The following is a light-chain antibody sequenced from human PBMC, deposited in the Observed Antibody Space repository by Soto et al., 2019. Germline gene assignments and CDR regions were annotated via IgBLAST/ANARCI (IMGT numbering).Light chain of an antibody. CDR1: QNINTY. J-gene: IGKJ5*01. V-gene: IGKV1-39*01. CDR3: QQSYSAPRIT. Sequence: DIQMTQSPSSLSASLGDRVTITCRASQNINTYLNWFQQKPGKAPKLLIYLASSLQNGVPSRFSGTGSGTHFTLTINSLQPEDFATYFCQQSYSAPRITFGQGTRLEIK. CDR2: LAS.